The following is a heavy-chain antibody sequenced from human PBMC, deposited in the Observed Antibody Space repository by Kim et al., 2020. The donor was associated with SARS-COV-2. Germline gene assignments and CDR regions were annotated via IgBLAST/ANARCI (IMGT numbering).Heavy chain of an antibody. CDR1: GFTFSSYA. CDR3: ATYSRLRFLEWLPPPSSNFDY. D-gene: IGHD3-3*01. J-gene: IGHJ4*02. V-gene: IGHV3-23*01. CDR2: ISGSGGST. Sequence: GGSLRLSCAASGFTFSSYAMSWVRQAPGKGLEWVSAISGSGGSTYYADSVKGRFTISRDNSKNTLYLQMNSLRAEDTAVYYCATYSRLRFLEWLPPPSSNFDYWGQGTLVTVSS.